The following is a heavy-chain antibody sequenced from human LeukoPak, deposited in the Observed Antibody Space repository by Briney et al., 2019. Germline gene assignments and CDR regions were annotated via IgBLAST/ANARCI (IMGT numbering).Heavy chain of an antibody. CDR1: GGSISSYY. D-gene: IGHD4-11*01. CDR2: IYTSGST. CDR3: ARILQTNYYYYYMDV. J-gene: IGHJ6*03. V-gene: IGHV4-4*07. Sequence: SETLSLTCTVSGGSISSYYWSWIRQPAGKGLEWIGRIYTSGSTNYNPSLKSRVTMSVDTSKNQFSLKLSSVTAADTAVYYCARILQTNYYYYYMDVWGKGTTVTVSS.